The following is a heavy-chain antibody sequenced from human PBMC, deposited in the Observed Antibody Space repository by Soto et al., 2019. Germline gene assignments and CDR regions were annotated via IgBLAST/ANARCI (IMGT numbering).Heavy chain of an antibody. Sequence: GGSLRLSCAASGFTFSNYWMSWVRQAPGKGLEWVANIKQDGSQKWYVDSVKGRFTISRDNAKNSLYLQMNSLRAEDTAVYYCARGDYYDISGPFSDAFDIWGRGTMATVSS. V-gene: IGHV3-7*04. D-gene: IGHD3-22*01. J-gene: IGHJ3*02. CDR1: GFTFSNYW. CDR3: ARGDYYDISGPFSDAFDI. CDR2: IKQDGSQK.